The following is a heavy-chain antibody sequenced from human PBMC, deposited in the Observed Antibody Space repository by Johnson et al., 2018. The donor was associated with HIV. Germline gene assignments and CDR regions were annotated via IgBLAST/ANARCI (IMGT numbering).Heavy chain of an antibody. J-gene: IGHJ3*02. CDR3: ARSSTVVTPHDI. D-gene: IGHD4-23*01. Sequence: QVQLVESGGGVVQPGRSLRLSCAASGFTFSSYGMHWVRQAPGKGLEWVAVIRYDGSNKYYADSVKGRFTISRDNSKNTLYLQMNSLRAEDTAVYYCARSSTVVTPHDIWGQGTMVTVSS. V-gene: IGHV3-30*19. CDR2: IRYDGSNK. CDR1: GFTFSSYG.